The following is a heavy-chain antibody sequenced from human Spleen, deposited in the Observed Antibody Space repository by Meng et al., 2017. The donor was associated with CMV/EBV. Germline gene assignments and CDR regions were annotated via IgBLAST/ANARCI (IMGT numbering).Heavy chain of an antibody. CDR3: ARGGKLQSDSSGHYAYWFDP. CDR1: GFTFSDYS. J-gene: IGHJ5*02. V-gene: IGHV3-48*04. CDR2: ISFSGTTM. D-gene: IGHD3-22*01. Sequence: GGSLRLSCAASGFTFSDYSLNWVRQAPGKGLEWISYISFSGTTMYYADSVKGRFTISRDNAKYSLFLQMNSLRAVDTAVYYCARGGKLQSDSSGHYAYWFDPWGQGTLVTVSS.